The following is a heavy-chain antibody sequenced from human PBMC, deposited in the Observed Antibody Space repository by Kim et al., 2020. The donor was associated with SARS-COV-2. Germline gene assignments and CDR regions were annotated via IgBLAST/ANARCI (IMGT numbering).Heavy chain of an antibody. J-gene: IGHJ5*02. CDR3: LVSDGYQKWLDP. D-gene: IGHD2-15*01. CDR1: GFTFSSYG. Sequence: GGSLRLSCAASGFTFSSYGMHWVRQAPGKGLEWVAVISYDGINTYYADSVKGRFTISRDNSRNTLYLQMNSLRVEDTALYYCLVSDGYQKWLDPWGQGTLVTVSS. V-gene: IGHV3-30*03. CDR2: ISYDGINT.